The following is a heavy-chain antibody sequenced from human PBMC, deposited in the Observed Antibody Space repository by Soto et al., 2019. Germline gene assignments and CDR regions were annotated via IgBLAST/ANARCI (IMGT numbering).Heavy chain of an antibody. CDR2: FSSSSSYI. CDR1: GFTFSSYS. J-gene: IGHJ4*02. D-gene: IGHD3-22*01. CDR3: ARDGAAAPYYYDSSGFTPGDFDY. V-gene: IGHV3-21*01. Sequence: LRLSCAASGFTFSSYSMNWVRQAPGKGLEWVSSFSSSSSYIYYADSVKGRFTISRDNAKNSLYLQMNSLRAEDTAVYYCARDGAAAPYYYDSSGFTPGDFDYWGQGTLVTVSS.